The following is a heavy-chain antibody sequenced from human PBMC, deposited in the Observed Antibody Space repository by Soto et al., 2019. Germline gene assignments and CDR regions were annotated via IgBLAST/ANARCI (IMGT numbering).Heavy chain of an antibody. J-gene: IGHJ4*02. CDR3: ARDPYSNKPPDY. Sequence: QVQLVESGGGVVQPGRSLRLSCAASGFTFSSYGMHWVRQAPGKGLEWVAVIWYDGSNKYYADSVKGRFTISRDNSKNTLYLQMNSLRAEDTAAYYCARDPYSNKPPDYWGQGTLVTVTS. CDR2: IWYDGSNK. CDR1: GFTFSSYG. D-gene: IGHD6-13*01. V-gene: IGHV3-33*01.